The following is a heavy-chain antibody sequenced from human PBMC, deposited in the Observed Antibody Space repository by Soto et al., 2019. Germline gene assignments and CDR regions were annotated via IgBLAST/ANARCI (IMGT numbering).Heavy chain of an antibody. CDR2: INPSGGST. Sequence: SLKVSCKASGYTFTSYYMHWVRQAPGQGLECMGIINPSGGSTSYAQKFQGRVTMTRDTSTSTVYMELSSLRSEDTAVYYCARSGGIGSGPFAGGMDYYYGMDVWGQGTTVTVSS. CDR1: GYTFTSYY. V-gene: IGHV1-46*01. D-gene: IGHD3-10*01. CDR3: ARSGGIGSGPFAGGMDYYYGMDV. J-gene: IGHJ6*02.